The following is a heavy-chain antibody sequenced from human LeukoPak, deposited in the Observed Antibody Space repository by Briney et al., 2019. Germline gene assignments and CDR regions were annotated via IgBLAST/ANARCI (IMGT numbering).Heavy chain of an antibody. CDR1: GFTFSSYG. Sequence: PGGSLRLPCSASGFTFSSYGMHWVRQAPRKGLEYVSAISGSARSTYYADSVKGRFTISRDNSKNTLYLQMSSLRAEDTAVYYCVKVVNYDSSVYYYVEWGQGTMVTVSS. J-gene: IGHJ3*01. CDR3: VKVVNYDSSVYYYVE. D-gene: IGHD3-22*01. V-gene: IGHV3-64D*09. CDR2: ISGSARST.